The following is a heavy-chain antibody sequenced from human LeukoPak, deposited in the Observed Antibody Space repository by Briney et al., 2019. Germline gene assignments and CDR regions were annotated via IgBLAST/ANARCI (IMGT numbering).Heavy chain of an antibody. CDR3: ARYYYDSGGFYKDALDI. CDR1: GGSINSGGYY. J-gene: IGHJ3*02. CDR2: IYYSGST. V-gene: IGHV4-31*03. D-gene: IGHD3-22*01. Sequence: SQTLSLTCTVSGGSINSGGYYCTWIRQHPGKGLEWIGYIYYSGSTYYNPSLKNRLTISLDTSKNQFSLKLRSVTAADTAVYYCARYYYDSGGFYKDALDIWGQGTMVTVSS.